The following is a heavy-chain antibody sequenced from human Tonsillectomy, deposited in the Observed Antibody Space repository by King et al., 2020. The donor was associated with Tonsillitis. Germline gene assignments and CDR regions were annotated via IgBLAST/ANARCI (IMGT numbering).Heavy chain of an antibody. Sequence: VQLQESGPGLVKPSETLSLTCTVSGGSVSSGSYYWSWIRQPPGKGLEWIGYIYYSGSTNYNPSLKSRVTISVDTSKNQFSLKLSSVAAADTAVYYCASRTRGTSNFDYWGQGTLVTVSS. D-gene: IGHD2-2*01. CDR1: GGSVSSGSYY. V-gene: IGHV4-61*01. CDR3: ASRTRGTSNFDY. CDR2: IYYSGST. J-gene: IGHJ4*02.